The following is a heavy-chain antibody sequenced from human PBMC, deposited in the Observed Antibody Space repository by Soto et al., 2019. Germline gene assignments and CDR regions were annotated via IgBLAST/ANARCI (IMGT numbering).Heavy chain of an antibody. V-gene: IGHV4-34*01. CDR1: GGSFSGYY. CDR2: INHSGST. Sequence: PSETLSLTCAVYGGSFSGYYWSWIRQPPGKGLEWIGEINHSGSTNYNPSLKSRVAISVDTSKNQFSLKLSSVTAADTAVYYCARGPHCSSTSCYRHYYYYGMDAWGQGTTVTVSS. D-gene: IGHD2-2*02. CDR3: ARGPHCSSTSCYRHYYYYGMDA. J-gene: IGHJ6*02.